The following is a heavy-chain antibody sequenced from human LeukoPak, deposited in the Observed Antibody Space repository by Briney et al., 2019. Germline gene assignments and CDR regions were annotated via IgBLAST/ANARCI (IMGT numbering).Heavy chain of an antibody. J-gene: IGHJ6*04. V-gene: IGHV4-30-2*01. CDR3: ARDELDYYGSGGGMDV. CDR1: GGSISSGGYS. CDR2: IYHSGST. D-gene: IGHD3-10*01. Sequence: PSQTLSLTCAVSGGSISSGGYSWSWIRQPPGKGLEWIGYIYHSGSTYYNPSLKSRVTISVDTSKNQFSLKLSSVTAADTAVYYCARDELDYYGSGGGMDVWGKGTTVTVSS.